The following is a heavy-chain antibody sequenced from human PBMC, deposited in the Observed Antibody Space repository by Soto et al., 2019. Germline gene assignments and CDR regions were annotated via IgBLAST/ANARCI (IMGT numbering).Heavy chain of an antibody. Sequence: GGSLRLSCAASGFTFSSYGMHWVRQAPGKGLEWVAVIWYDGSNKYYADSVKGRFTISRDNSKNTLYLQMNSLRAEDTAVYYCAREDGDIVVVVAANYYYYGMDVWGQGTTVTVSS. CDR2: IWYDGSNK. V-gene: IGHV3-33*01. J-gene: IGHJ6*02. D-gene: IGHD2-15*01. CDR3: AREDGDIVVVVAANYYYYGMDV. CDR1: GFTFSSYG.